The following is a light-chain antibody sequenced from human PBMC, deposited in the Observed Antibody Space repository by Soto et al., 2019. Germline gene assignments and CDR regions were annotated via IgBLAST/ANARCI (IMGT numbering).Light chain of an antibody. CDR2: GIS. V-gene: IGKV3-20*01. CDR1: ESVSNSY. CDR3: QQYDSSPYT. Sequence: EIVLTQSPGTLSLSPGDRATLSCRASESVSNSYLAWYQQKPGQAPRLVIHGISTRATGVPDRFSGGGSGTDFSLTISRLEPEDFAVYYCQQYDSSPYTFGQGTKVDIK. J-gene: IGKJ2*01.